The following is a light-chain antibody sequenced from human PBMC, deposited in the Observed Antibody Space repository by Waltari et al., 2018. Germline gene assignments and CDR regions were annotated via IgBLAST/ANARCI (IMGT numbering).Light chain of an antibody. CDR1: GPKIGARND. V-gene: IGLV1-40*01. CDR2: ETN. J-gene: IGLJ2*01. CDR3: QSYDISLSGYMI. Sequence: QSVLTQPHSVSGAAGLRVTISFTRSGPKIGARNDVHGYQRLPGTVPKLLIYETNNRPAGVPDRFSGSKSGTSASLAITGIQAEDEGDYYCQSYDISLSGYMIFGGGTKLTVL.